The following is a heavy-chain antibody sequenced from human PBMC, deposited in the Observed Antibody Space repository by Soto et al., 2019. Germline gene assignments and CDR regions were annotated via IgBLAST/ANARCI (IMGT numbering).Heavy chain of an antibody. J-gene: IGHJ6*02. D-gene: IGHD6-13*01. Sequence: SETLSLTCTLSGGAISISSYYWGWIRHTPGKGLEWIGSMYFTGSSYYNPSLNSRVTISLDTSKNQFSLKLSSLTAEDTAVYFCERHEGSNPFYYAVDVWGQGTTVT. CDR2: MYFTGSS. V-gene: IGHV4-39*01. CDR3: ERHEGSNPFYYAVDV. CDR1: GGAISISSYY.